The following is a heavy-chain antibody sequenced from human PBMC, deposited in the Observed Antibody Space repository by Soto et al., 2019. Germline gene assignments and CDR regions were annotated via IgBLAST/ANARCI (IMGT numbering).Heavy chain of an antibody. J-gene: IGHJ5*02. Sequence: SVTLSLTCTVSGASISSGSYYWSWIRQPPGKGLEWIGYIYYSGSTNYNPSLKSRVTISVDTSKNQFSLKLSSVTAADSAVYYCARVDTYYYGSGSYYIGWFDPWRQGSLVTVSS. CDR1: GASISSGSYY. D-gene: IGHD3-10*01. CDR2: IYYSGST. CDR3: ARVDTYYYGSGSYYIGWFDP. V-gene: IGHV4-61*01.